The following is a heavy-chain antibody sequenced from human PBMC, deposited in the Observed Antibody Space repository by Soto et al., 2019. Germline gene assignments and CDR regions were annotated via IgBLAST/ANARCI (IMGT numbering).Heavy chain of an antibody. CDR2: IYHSGST. D-gene: IGHD2-21*01. CDR1: GGSISSGGYS. J-gene: IGHJ5*02. Sequence: QLQLQESGSGLVKPSQTLSLTCTVSGGSISSGGYSWSWIRQPPGKGLEWMGSIYHSGSTYYNPSLKSRVTISVDRSKNQFSLNLSSVTAADSAVYYCAGVRGPFCGGECYPPTPNWLDPWGQGTLVTVSS. CDR3: AGVRGPFCGGECYPPTPNWLDP. V-gene: IGHV4-30-2*01.